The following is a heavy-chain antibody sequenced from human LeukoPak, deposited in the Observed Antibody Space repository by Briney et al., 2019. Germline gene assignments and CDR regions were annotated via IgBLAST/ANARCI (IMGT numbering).Heavy chain of an antibody. CDR1: GFTFSSYG. CDR2: IRYDGSNK. CDR3: AKSSWFGELAGCFDY. D-gene: IGHD3-10*01. J-gene: IGHJ4*02. V-gene: IGHV3-30*02. Sequence: PGGSLRLSCAASGFTFSSYGMHWVRQAPGKGLEWVAFIRYDGSNKYYAESVKGRFTISRDNSKNTLYLQMNSLRAEDTAVYYCAKSSWFGELAGCFDYWGQGTLVTVSS.